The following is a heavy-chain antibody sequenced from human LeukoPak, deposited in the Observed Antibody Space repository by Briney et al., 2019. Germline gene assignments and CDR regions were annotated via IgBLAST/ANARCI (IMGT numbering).Heavy chain of an antibody. CDR1: GFTVSSNY. CDR3: ARVLYDISLLAFDI. J-gene: IGHJ3*02. CDR2: IYSGGDT. Sequence: GGSLRLSCAASGFTVSSNYMSWVRQAPGKGLEWVSVIYSGGDTYYADSVKGRFTISRDNSKNTLYLQMNSLRAEDTAVCYWARVLYDISLLAFDIWGQGTMVTVSS. V-gene: IGHV3-53*01. D-gene: IGHD3-22*01.